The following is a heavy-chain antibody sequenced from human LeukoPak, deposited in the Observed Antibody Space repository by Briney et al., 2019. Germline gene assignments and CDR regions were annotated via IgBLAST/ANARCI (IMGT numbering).Heavy chain of an antibody. CDR3: ARDRSTSGRQY. D-gene: IGHD3-10*01. J-gene: IGHJ4*02. V-gene: IGHV3-7*01. CDR2: INQDGSEK. CDR1: GFTFSSFW. Sequence: RVCLRLSCAASGFTFSSFWMTWVRQAPGKGLEWVANINQDGSEKHYVDSLKCRFTISRDNAKNSLYLQMNTLRAEDTAVYYCARDRSTSGRQYWGQGTLVTVSS.